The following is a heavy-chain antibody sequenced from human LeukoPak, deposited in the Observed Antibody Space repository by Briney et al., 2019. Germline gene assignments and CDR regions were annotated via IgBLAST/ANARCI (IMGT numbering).Heavy chain of an antibody. V-gene: IGHV4-59*04. D-gene: IGHD1-26*01. J-gene: IGHJ4*02. CDR1: GDSISSYY. CDR3: ARHRGSPYSGSYYYFDY. CDR2: IYYSGST. Sequence: SETLSLTCTVSGDSISSYYWSWIRQPPGKGLEWIGYIYYSGSTYCNPSLKSRVTISVDTSKNQFSLKLTSVTAADTAVYYCARHRGSPYSGSYYYFDYWGQGTLVTISS.